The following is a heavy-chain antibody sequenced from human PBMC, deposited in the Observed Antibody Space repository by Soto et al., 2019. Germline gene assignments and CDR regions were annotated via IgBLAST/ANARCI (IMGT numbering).Heavy chain of an antibody. CDR1: GYSFTNYW. CDR3: ARHNCDSSTWLAGWFDP. CDR2: IHPGDSDT. D-gene: IGHD6-13*01. Sequence: PGESLKISCQGSGYSFTNYWVGWVRQIPGRGLEWMGIIHPGDSDTRYSPFFQGQVTISADKSISTAYLQWSSLKASDTAMYYCARHNCDSSTWLAGWFDPWGQGTLVTVSS. J-gene: IGHJ5*02. V-gene: IGHV5-51*01.